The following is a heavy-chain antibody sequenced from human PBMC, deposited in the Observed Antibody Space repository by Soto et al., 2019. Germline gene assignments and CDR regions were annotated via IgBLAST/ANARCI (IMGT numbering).Heavy chain of an antibody. D-gene: IGHD6-19*01. J-gene: IGHJ1*01. Sequence: ASVKVSCKASGYTFTGYYVHWVRQAPGKGLEWMGGFDPEDGETIYAQKFQGRVTMTEDTSTDTAYMELSSLRSEDTAVYYCATGNPSSGWRSQHWGEGTLVTVSS. CDR2: FDPEDGET. CDR1: GYTFTGYY. CDR3: ATGNPSSGWRSQH. V-gene: IGHV1-24*01.